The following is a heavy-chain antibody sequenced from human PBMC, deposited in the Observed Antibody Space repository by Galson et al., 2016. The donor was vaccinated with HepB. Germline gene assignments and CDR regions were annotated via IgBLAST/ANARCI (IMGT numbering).Heavy chain of an antibody. J-gene: IGHJ4*02. D-gene: IGHD1-26*01. CDR2: VIPGNGDT. V-gene: IGHV1-3*01. CDR3: AREGNYYTLDY. CDR1: AYTFTNYA. Sequence: SVKVSCKASAYTFTNYAIHWVRQAPGQGLEWMGWVIPGNGDTKYSQTFQGRVTFARDTSANTAYMELSSLRFEDTAVYYCAREGNYYTLDYWGQGTLVTVSS.